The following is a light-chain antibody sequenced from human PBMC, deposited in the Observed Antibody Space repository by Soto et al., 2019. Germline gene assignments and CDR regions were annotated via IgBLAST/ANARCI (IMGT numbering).Light chain of an antibody. Sequence: QPVLTQPPSASGTPGQRITISCSGSSSNIGSDTVDWYQQFPGTAPKLLIYSDNQRPSGVPARFSGSKSGTSASLAISGLQSEDEADYYCAAWDDSLNGYVFGTGTKVTVL. V-gene: IGLV1-44*01. CDR1: SSNIGSDT. CDR3: AAWDDSLNGYV. J-gene: IGLJ1*01. CDR2: SDN.